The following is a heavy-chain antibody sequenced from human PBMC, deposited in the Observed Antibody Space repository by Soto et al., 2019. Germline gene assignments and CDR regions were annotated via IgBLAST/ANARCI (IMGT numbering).Heavy chain of an antibody. V-gene: IGHV1-3*01. CDR3: ARDHGDGDSTKIRVYYYYGKDV. Sequence: ASVKVSCKASGYTFTSYAMHWVRQAPGQRLEWMGWINAGNGNTKYSQKFQGRVTITRDTSASTAYMELSSLRSEDTAVYYCARDHGDGDSTKIRVYYYYGKDVWGQGTTVTVSS. J-gene: IGHJ6*02. CDR2: INAGNGNT. D-gene: IGHD4-17*01. CDR1: GYTFTSYA.